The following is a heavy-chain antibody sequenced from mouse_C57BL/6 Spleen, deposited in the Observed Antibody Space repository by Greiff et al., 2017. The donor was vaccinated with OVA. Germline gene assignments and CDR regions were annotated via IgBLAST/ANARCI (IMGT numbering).Heavy chain of an antibody. D-gene: IGHD2-3*01. Sequence: VQLQQSGAELVKPGASVKISCKASGYAFSSYWMNWVTQRPGKGLEWIGQIYPGDGDTNYNGKFKGKATLTADKSSSTAYMQLSSLTSEDSAVYFCARSIYDVYFDDWGKGTTLTVSS. CDR2: IYPGDGDT. CDR3: ARSIYDVYFDD. CDR1: GYAFSSYW. J-gene: IGHJ2*01. V-gene: IGHV1-80*01.